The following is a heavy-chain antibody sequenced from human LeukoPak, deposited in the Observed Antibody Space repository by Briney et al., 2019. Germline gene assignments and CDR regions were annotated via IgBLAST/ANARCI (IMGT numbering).Heavy chain of an antibody. J-gene: IGHJ3*02. V-gene: IGHV4-30-2*01. CDR2: IYHSGST. CDR1: GGSISSGGYS. CDR3: ASSSVVVIPYNDAFDI. Sequence: SSQTLSLTCAVSGGSISSGGYSWGWIRQPPGKGLEWIGYIYHSGSTYYNPSLKSRVTISVDRSKNQFSLKLSSVTAADTAVYYCASSSVVVIPYNDAFDIWGQGTMVTVSS. D-gene: IGHD3-22*01.